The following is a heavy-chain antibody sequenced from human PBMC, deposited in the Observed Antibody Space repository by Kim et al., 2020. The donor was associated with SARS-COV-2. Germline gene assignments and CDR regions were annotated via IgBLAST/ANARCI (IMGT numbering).Heavy chain of an antibody. Sequence: GESLKISCKGSGYSFTSYWIGWVRQMPGKGLEWMGIIYPGDSDTRYSPSFQGQVTISADKSISTAYLQWSSLKASDTAMYYCARLRGRWLQFGHHAFDIWGQGTMVTVSS. J-gene: IGHJ3*02. CDR3: ARLRGRWLQFGHHAFDI. CDR2: IYPGDSDT. CDR1: GYSFTSYW. V-gene: IGHV5-51*01. D-gene: IGHD5-12*01.